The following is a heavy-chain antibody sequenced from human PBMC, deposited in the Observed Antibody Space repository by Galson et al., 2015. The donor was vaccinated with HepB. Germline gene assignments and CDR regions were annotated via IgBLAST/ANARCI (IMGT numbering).Heavy chain of an antibody. CDR3: ARSGTAAGFLGH. CDR2: ISPYKGDT. D-gene: IGHD6-13*01. Sequence: SCKASGYTFTNYNINWVRQAPGQGLQWVGWISPYKGDTNYAQKFQGRVTMTTDTSTTTAYMELRNLRSDDTAVYYCARSGTAAGFLGHWGQGTLVTVSS. J-gene: IGHJ4*02. V-gene: IGHV1-18*01. CDR1: GYTFTNYN.